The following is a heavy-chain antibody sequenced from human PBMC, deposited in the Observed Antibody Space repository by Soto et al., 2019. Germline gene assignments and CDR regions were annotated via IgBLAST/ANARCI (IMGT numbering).Heavy chain of an antibody. V-gene: IGHV3-30*18. CDR2: ISYDGSNK. Sequence: PGGSLRLSCAASGFTFSSYGMHWVRQAPGKGLEWVAVISYDGSNKYYADSVKGRFTISRDNSKNTLYLQMNSLRAEDTAVYYCAKDLSRVQLWANWFGAWGQGTLVTVSS. D-gene: IGHD5-18*01. CDR3: AKDLSRVQLWANWFGA. CDR1: GFTFSSYG. J-gene: IGHJ5*02.